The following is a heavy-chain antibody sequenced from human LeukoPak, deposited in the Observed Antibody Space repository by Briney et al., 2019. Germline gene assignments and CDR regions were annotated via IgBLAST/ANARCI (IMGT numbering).Heavy chain of an antibody. Sequence: GASVRVPCKASGYTFTNYDINWVRQATGQGLEWMGWMNPNNGNAGYAQKFQGRVTITRNTSISTAYMELSSLRSEDTAVYYCARVRDGSSSWPPHYYYYMDVWGKGTTVTVSS. V-gene: IGHV1-8*01. CDR2: MNPNNGNA. CDR3: ARVRDGSSSWPPHYYYYMDV. CDR1: GYTFTNYD. D-gene: IGHD6-13*01. J-gene: IGHJ6*03.